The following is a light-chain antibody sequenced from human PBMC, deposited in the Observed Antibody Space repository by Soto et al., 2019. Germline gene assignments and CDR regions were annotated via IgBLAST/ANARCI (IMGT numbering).Light chain of an antibody. CDR1: QSVSSN. Sequence: EIVMTQSPATLSVSPGERATLSCRASQSVSSNLAWYQQKPGQAPRLLISGASTRATGIPAWFSGSGSGTEFTLTISSLQSEDFAVYYCQQYNYWPPWTFGQGTKVEIK. J-gene: IGKJ1*01. CDR2: GAS. V-gene: IGKV3-15*01. CDR3: QQYNYWPPWT.